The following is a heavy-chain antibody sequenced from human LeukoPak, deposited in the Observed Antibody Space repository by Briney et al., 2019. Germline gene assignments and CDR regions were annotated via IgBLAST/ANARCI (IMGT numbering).Heavy chain of an antibody. D-gene: IGHD6-13*01. CDR3: AKLRAAAFFI. Sequence: GGSLRLSCAASGFTFSSYAMSWVRPAPGQGLEWDSAISGSGGSTYYADSVKGRFTISRDNSKNTLYLQMNSLRAEDTAVYYCAKLRAAAFFIWGQGTMVTVSS. V-gene: IGHV3-23*01. CDR1: GFTFSSYA. J-gene: IGHJ3*02. CDR2: ISGSGGST.